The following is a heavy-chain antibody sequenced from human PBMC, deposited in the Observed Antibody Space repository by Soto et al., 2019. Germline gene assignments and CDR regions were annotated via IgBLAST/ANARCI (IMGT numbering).Heavy chain of an antibody. D-gene: IGHD2-15*01. CDR2: INPNGGFT. CDR1: GYTFTGYY. J-gene: IGHJ4*02. Sequence: ASVTVSCKASGYTFTGYYMHWVRQAPGQGLEWMGWINPNGGFTNYAQKFQGRVTMTRDTSASTAYMELSSLRSEDTAVYYCARDLGGWPDYWGQGTLVTVSS. V-gene: IGHV1-2*02. CDR3: ARDLGGWPDY.